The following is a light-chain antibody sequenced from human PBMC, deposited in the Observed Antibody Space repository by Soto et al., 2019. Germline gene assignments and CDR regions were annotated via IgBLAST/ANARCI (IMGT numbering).Light chain of an antibody. CDR2: AAS. Sequence: DIQMTQPPSSLSASVGDRVTITCRASQGISNYLAWYQQKPGKVPKLLIYAASTVQSGVPSRFSGSGSGTDFTLTISSVQPEDVATYYCQKYNSAPYTFGQGTKLEIK. CDR1: QGISNY. J-gene: IGKJ2*01. V-gene: IGKV1-27*01. CDR3: QKYNSAPYT.